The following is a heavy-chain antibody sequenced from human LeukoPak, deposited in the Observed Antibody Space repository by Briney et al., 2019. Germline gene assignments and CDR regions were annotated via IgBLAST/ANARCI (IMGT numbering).Heavy chain of an antibody. CDR3: ARHLRDGYNLFDY. CDR1: GGSFSGYY. V-gene: IGHV4-59*08. Sequence: SETLSLTCAVYGGSFSGYYWSWIRQPPGKGLEWIGYVYYSGSTNSNPSLKSRVTISVDTSKNQFSLKLNSMTAADTAVYYCARHLRDGYNLFDYWGQGTLVTVSS. CDR2: VYYSGST. J-gene: IGHJ4*02. D-gene: IGHD5-24*01.